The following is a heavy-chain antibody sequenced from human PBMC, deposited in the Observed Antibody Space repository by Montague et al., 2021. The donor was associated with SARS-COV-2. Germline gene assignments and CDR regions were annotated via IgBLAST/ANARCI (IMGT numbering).Heavy chain of an antibody. D-gene: IGHD3/OR15-3a*01. V-gene: IGHV4-4*02. CDR3: VRAGGLDNRPPV. J-gene: IGHJ4*02. CDR1: GDSIMTTNW. Sequence: SETLSLTCAVSGDSIMTTNWWSWVRQPPGKGLEWIGEIYQSGSTNYNPSLKSRVTMSIDKSKNQFSLELNSVIAADTALYYCVRAGGLDNRPPVWGQGALVIVSS. CDR2: IYQSGST.